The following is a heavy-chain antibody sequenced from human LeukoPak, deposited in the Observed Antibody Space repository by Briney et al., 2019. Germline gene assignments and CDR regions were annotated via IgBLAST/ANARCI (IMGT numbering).Heavy chain of an antibody. CDR3: ARPSRSDFFDY. J-gene: IGHJ4*02. CDR1: GYNFNIYW. V-gene: IGHV5-51*01. CDR2: SYPDDSDT. Sequence: GESLKISCKGSGYNFNIYWIGWVRQLPGKGLEWMGISYPDDSDTRYNPSFQGQVTISADKSITTAYLQWSSLQPSDTAIYYCARPSRSDFFDYWGQGTMVTVSS.